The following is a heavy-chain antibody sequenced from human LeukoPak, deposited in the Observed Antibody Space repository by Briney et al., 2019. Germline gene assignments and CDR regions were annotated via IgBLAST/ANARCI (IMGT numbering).Heavy chain of an antibody. V-gene: IGHV4-59*01. D-gene: IGHD6-25*01. Sequence: PSETLSLTCTVSGGSISSYYWSWIRQPPGKGLEWVGYIYYSGSTNYNPSLKSRVTISVDTSKNQFSLKLSSVTAADTAVYYCERIRADYYYYYMDVWGKGTTVTVSS. CDR1: GGSISSYY. CDR2: IYYSGST. CDR3: ERIRADYYYYYMDV. J-gene: IGHJ6*03.